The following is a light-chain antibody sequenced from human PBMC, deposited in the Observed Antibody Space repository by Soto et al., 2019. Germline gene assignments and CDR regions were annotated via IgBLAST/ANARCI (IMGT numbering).Light chain of an antibody. CDR3: QQHYSPHIA. CDR1: QSVLYSSNNKNY. J-gene: IGKJ5*01. Sequence: DIVMTQSPDSLAVSLGERATINCKSSQSVLYSSNNKNYLAWYQQKPGQPPKLLIYWASTRESGVPDRFSGSGSGTDFTLTISSLQAEDVAVYYCQQHYSPHIAFCQGTRLEIK. CDR2: WAS. V-gene: IGKV4-1*01.